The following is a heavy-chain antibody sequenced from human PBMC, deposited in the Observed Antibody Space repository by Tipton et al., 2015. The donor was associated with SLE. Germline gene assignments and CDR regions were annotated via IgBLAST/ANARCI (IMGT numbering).Heavy chain of an antibody. CDR1: GYSFTTFS. J-gene: IGHJ4*02. Sequence: VQLVQSGAEVKKPGESLKISCQGSGYSFTTFSIGWVRQMPGKGLEWMGIIYPRDSYTTYSPSFQGQVTISADKSISTVFLQWNSLKASDTAMYFCARRVGNWNYCDYWGQGTLVTVSS. V-gene: IGHV5-51*03. D-gene: IGHD1-1*01. CDR2: IYPRDSYT. CDR3: ARRVGNWNYCDY.